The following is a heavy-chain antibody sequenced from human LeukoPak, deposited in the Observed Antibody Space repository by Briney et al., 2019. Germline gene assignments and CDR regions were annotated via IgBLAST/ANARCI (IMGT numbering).Heavy chain of an antibody. CDR2: ISADSGNT. V-gene: IGHV1-18*01. CDR3: ARALYHTFDY. J-gene: IGHJ4*02. D-gene: IGHD2-2*01. CDR1: GGAFSSYG. Sequence: ASVKVSCKASGGAFSSYGISWVRQAPGQGLEWIGWISADSGNTNYVQKLQGRVTMTTDTSTSTAYMELRSLRSDDTAVYYCARALYHTFDYWGQGTLVIVSS.